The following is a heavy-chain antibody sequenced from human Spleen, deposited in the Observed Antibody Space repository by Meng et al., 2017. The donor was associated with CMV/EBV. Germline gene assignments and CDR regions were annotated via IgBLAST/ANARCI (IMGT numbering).Heavy chain of an antibody. CDR3: TRDGIAAAGTWDYYGMDV. D-gene: IGHD6-13*01. V-gene: IGHV3-49*03. CDR2: IRSKAYGGTT. Sequence: GESLKISCAASGFIFSDEYMSWIRQAPGKGLEWVGFIRSKAYGGTTEYAASVKGRFTISRDDSKSIAYLQMNSLKTEDTAVYYCTRDGIAAAGTWDYYGMDVWGQGTTVTVSS. J-gene: IGHJ6*02. CDR1: GFIFSDEY.